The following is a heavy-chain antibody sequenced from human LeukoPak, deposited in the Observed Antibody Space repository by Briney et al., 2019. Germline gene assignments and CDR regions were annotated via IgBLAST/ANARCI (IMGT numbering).Heavy chain of an antibody. J-gene: IGHJ4*02. V-gene: IGHV4-34*01. CDR1: GGSFSGYY. CDR3: ARSAGFVLFDY. CDR2: IYHSGST. Sequence: SETLSLTCAVYGGSFSGYYWSWIRQPPGKGLEWIGEIYHSGSTNYNPSLKSRVTISVDKSKNQFSLKLSSVTAADTAVYYCARSAGFVLFDYWGQGTLVTVSS. D-gene: IGHD3-16*01.